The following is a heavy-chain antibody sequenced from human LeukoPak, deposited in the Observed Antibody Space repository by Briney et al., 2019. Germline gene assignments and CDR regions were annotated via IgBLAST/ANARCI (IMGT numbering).Heavy chain of an antibody. CDR2: IYYSGST. CDR3: ATLWYSSGRDNWFDP. CDR1: GGSISSGDYY. Sequence: PSETLSLTCTVSGGSISSGDYYWSWIRQPPGKGLEWIGYIYYSGSTNYNPSLKSRVTISVDTSKNQFSLKLSSVTAADTAVYYCATLWYSSGRDNWFDPWGQGTLVTVSS. V-gene: IGHV4-30-4*01. J-gene: IGHJ5*02. D-gene: IGHD6-19*01.